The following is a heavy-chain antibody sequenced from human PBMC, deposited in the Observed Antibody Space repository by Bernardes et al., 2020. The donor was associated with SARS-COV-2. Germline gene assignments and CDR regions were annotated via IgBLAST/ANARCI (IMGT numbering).Heavy chain of an antibody. D-gene: IGHD6-13*01. Sequence: GGSLLLSCVASGFTFSSSAMSWVRQAPGPGLAWVSTLSGSGGGTYYADSVKGRFTISRDNSKNTLSLQMNSLRAGDTAVYYCAKDSSTWYPGDYWGQGTLVTVSS. CDR2: LSGSGGGT. CDR3: AKDSSTWYPGDY. V-gene: IGHV3-23*01. CDR1: GFTFSSSA. J-gene: IGHJ4*02.